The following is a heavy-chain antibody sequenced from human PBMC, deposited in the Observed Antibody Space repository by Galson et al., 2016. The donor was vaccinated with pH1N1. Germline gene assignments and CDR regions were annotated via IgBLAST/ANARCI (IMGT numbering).Heavy chain of an antibody. CDR3: ARVTRGGSGFDF. Sequence: SCKASGYNFVANYIHWVRQVPGQGLKWMGWINPDSGTTFLAHEFQGRVTMSRDTSFKTVHMEMNRLTSDDTATYYCARVTRGGSGFDFWGRGTLVTVSS. J-gene: IGHJ4*02. CDR1: GYNFVANY. V-gene: IGHV1-2*07. CDR2: INPDSGTT. D-gene: IGHD3-10*01.